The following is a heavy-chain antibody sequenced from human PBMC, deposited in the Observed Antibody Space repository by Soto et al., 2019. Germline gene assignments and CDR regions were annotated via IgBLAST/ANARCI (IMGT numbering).Heavy chain of an antibody. CDR3: TAGKLYPSLDFDY. V-gene: IGHV3-49*04. Sequence: GSLILSCTASGFTFNDYTLSWVRQAPGKGLEWVGFIRSKAYGGTTEYAASVKGRFTISRDDSKSIAYLQMNSLKTEDTAVYYCTAGKLYPSLDFDYWGQGTLVTVSS. CDR2: IRSKAYGGTT. D-gene: IGHD2-8*01. J-gene: IGHJ4*02. CDR1: GFTFNDYT.